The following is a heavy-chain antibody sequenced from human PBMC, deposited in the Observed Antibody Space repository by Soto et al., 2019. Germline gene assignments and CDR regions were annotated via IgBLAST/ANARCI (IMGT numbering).Heavy chain of an antibody. CDR2: ISMSGTTM. V-gene: IGHV3-48*02. CDR3: ARDAIGDATNWFDP. J-gene: IGHJ5*02. CDR1: GFSFSRYA. Sequence: EVRLVESGGGLAQPGGSPRLSCAASGFSFSRYAMNWVRQSPGKGLEWVSYISMSGTTMFYAESVKGRFTISRDNAEKSLYLQMNSLRDEDTAMYYCARDAIGDATNWFDPWGQGTLVTVSS.